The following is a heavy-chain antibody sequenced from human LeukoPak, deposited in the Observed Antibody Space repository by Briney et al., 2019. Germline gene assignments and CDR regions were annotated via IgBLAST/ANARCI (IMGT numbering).Heavy chain of an antibody. V-gene: IGHV1-2*02. CDR1: GYTFTGHY. D-gene: IGHD5-12*01. Sequence: ASVKVSCKASGYTFTGHYMHWVRQAPGQGLEWMGWMNPDSGATNYAQKFQGRVTMTRDTSINTAFMELTRLRSDDTAVYYCARAYSGYECDYWGQGTLVTVSS. J-gene: IGHJ4*02. CDR2: MNPDSGAT. CDR3: ARAYSGYECDY.